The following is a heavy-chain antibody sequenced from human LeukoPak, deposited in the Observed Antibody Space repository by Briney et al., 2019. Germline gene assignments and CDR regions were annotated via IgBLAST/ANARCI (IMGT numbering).Heavy chain of an antibody. J-gene: IGHJ4*02. D-gene: IGHD1-26*01. CDR2: INPNSGGT. Sequence: ASVKVSCKASGYTFTGYYMHWVRQAPGQGLEWMGRINPNSGGTNYAQKFQGRVTMTRDTSISTAYMELSRLRSDDTAVYYCARGWVVGATIGLDYWGQGSLVTVSS. V-gene: IGHV1-2*06. CDR1: GYTFTGYY. CDR3: ARGWVVGATIGLDY.